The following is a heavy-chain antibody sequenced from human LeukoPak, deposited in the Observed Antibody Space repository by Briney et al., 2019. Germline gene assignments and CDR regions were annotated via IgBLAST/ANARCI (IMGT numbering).Heavy chain of an antibody. CDR3: ARNHLGLGL. J-gene: IGHJ4*02. CDR2: INTRNGNA. CDR1: GYTFTTYE. V-gene: IGHV1-18*01. D-gene: IGHD3-16*01. Sequence: GASVTLSCEASGYTFTTYEIIWVRQAPGQGLEWMGWINTRNGNANYAHQLQGRVTMTTDTSTSTSYMELASLRFDDTAIYYCARNHLGLGLWGQGTLVTVSS.